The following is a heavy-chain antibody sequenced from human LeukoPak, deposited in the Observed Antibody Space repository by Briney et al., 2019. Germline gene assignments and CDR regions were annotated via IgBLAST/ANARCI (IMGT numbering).Heavy chain of an antibody. D-gene: IGHD2-15*01. V-gene: IGHV4-34*01. J-gene: IGHJ4*02. CDR1: GGSFSGYY. CDR2: INHSGST. Sequence: SETLSLTCAVYGGSFSGYYWSWIRQPPGKGLEWIGEINHSGSTNYNPSLKSRVTISVDTSKNQFSLKLSSVTAADTAVYYCASGVLGYCSGGSCYENYFDYWGQGTLVTVSS. CDR3: ASGVLGYCSGGSCYENYFDY.